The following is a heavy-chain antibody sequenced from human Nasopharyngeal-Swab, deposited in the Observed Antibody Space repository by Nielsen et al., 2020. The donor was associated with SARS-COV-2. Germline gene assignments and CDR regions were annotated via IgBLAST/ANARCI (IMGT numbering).Heavy chain of an antibody. V-gene: IGHV4-59*11. Sequence: SETLSLTCSVSGGSISSHYWSWIRQPPGKGLEWIGYIYYSGTTNYSPSLKSRVTISLDTSKTHFSLKVVSVTAADTAMYYCARPRAARETDAFEFWGQGTMVTVSS. CDR2: IYYSGTT. CDR3: ARPRAARETDAFEF. D-gene: IGHD2-15*01. CDR1: GGSISSHY. J-gene: IGHJ3*01.